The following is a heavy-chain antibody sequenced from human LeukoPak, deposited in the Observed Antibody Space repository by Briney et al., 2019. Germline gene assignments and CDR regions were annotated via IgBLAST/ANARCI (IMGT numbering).Heavy chain of an antibody. Sequence: GGSLRLSCAASGFTFTNYAMNWVRQAPGKGLEWVSGISGGGGSTYYADSVKGRFGISRDNSKNTLSLQMNGLRAEDTAVYYCAKDRHYDWLLSRRGFFEYWGQGTLLTVSS. CDR3: AKDRHYDWLLSRRGFFEY. D-gene: IGHD3-9*01. CDR1: GFTFTNYA. V-gene: IGHV3-23*01. J-gene: IGHJ4*02. CDR2: ISGGGGST.